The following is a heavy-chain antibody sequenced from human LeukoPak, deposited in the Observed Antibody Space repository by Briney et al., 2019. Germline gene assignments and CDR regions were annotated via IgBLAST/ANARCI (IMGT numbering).Heavy chain of an antibody. CDR3: ARDKNYCSGGSCYSVRFDY. V-gene: IGHV1-69*04. Sequence: ASVKVSCKASGGTFISYAISWVRQAPGQGRGWMGRIIPILGIANYAQKFQGRVTITADKSTSTAYMELSSLRSEDTAVYYCARDKNYCSGGSCYSVRFDYWGQGTLVTVSS. J-gene: IGHJ4*02. D-gene: IGHD2-15*01. CDR1: GGTFISYA. CDR2: IIPILGIA.